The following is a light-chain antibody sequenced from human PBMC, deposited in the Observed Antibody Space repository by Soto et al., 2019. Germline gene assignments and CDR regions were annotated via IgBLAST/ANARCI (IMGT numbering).Light chain of an antibody. CDR3: QQSFTTPYT. CDR1: QTIAMY. J-gene: IGKJ2*01. CDR2: TTS. Sequence: DIQMIQSPSSLSASVGDRVTITCRASQTIAMYVNWFQQKPGKAPKPLIYTTSSLQSGVPPRFSGSGSETDFTLTISRLQPEDSATYYCQQSFTTPYTVGQGTKVDIK. V-gene: IGKV1-39*01.